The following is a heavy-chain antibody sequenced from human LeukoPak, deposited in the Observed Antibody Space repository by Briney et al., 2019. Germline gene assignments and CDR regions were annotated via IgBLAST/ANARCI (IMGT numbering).Heavy chain of an antibody. CDR2: ISYDGSNK. D-gene: IGHD3-22*01. J-gene: IGHJ4*02. CDR1: GFTFSSYG. Sequence: PGGSLRLSCAASGFTFSSYGWHWLRQAPGKGLAGVAVISYDGSNKYYADSVKGRFTISRDNSKNTLYLQMNSLRAEDTAVYYCAKDREVYYYDSSGPDYWGQGTLVTVSS. CDR3: AKDREVYYYDSSGPDY. V-gene: IGHV3-30*18.